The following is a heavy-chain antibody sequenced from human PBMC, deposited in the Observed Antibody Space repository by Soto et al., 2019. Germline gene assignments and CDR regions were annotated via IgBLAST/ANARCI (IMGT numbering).Heavy chain of an antibody. CDR1: GGSFSGYY. CDR3: ARGLVVVPAAIGAWFDP. J-gene: IGHJ5*02. D-gene: IGHD2-2*01. V-gene: IGHV4-34*01. CDR2: INHSGST. Sequence: SETLSLTCAVYGGSFSGYYWSWIRQPPGKGLEWIGEINHSGSTNYNPSLKSRVTISVDTSKNQFSLKLSSVTAADTAVYYCARGLVVVPAAIGAWFDPWGQGTLVTVSS.